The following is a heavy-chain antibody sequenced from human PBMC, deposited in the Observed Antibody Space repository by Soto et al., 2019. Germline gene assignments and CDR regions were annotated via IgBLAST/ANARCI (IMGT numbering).Heavy chain of an antibody. CDR2: IYYSGST. V-gene: IGHV4-59*01. Sequence: SETLSLTCTVSVGSISSYYWSWIRQPPGKGLEWIGYIYYSGSTNYNPSLKSRVTISVDTSKNQVSLKLSSVTAADTAVYYCARSGGYSYAYVFDYWGQGTLVTVSS. D-gene: IGHD5-18*01. CDR1: VGSISSYY. CDR3: ARSGGYSYAYVFDY. J-gene: IGHJ4*02.